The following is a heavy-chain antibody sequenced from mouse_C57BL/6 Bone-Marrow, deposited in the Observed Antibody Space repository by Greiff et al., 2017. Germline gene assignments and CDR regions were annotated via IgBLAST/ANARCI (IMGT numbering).Heavy chain of an antibody. J-gene: IGHJ4*01. D-gene: IGHD2-3*01. CDR3: TGDGYYLMDY. CDR1: GFTFSNYW. CDR2: IRLKSDNYAT. V-gene: IGHV6-3*01. Sequence: DVQLQESGGGLVQPGGSMKLSCVASGFTFSNYWMNWVRQSPEKGLEWVAQIRLKSDNYATHYAESVKGRFTISRDDSKSSVYLQMNNLRAEDTGIYYCTGDGYYLMDYWGQGTSVTVSS.